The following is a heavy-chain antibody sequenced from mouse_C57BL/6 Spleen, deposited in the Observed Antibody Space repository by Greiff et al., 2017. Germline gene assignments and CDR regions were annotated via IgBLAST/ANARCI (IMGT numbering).Heavy chain of an antibody. CDR1: GYTFTSYG. CDR2: IYPRSGNT. Sequence: VQLQPSGAELARPGASVKLSCKASGYTFTSYGISWVKQRTGQGLEWIGEIYPRSGNTYYNEKFKGKATLTADKSSSTAYMELRSLTSEDSAVYFCASPSFAYWGQGTLVTVSA. D-gene: IGHD6-1*01. CDR3: ASPSFAY. V-gene: IGHV1-81*01. J-gene: IGHJ3*01.